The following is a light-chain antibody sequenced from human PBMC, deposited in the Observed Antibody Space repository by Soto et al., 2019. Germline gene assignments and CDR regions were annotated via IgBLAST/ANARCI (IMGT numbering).Light chain of an antibody. Sequence: DIQMTQSPSTLSASVGDRVTITCRGSQSINNWLAWYQQKPGKAPKLLIYKTSDLESGVPSRFSGSGSGTEFSLTISSLQPDDFATYYCQQYKSFSLTFGGGTRVEVK. CDR2: KTS. CDR3: QQYKSFSLT. V-gene: IGKV1-5*03. J-gene: IGKJ4*01. CDR1: QSINNW.